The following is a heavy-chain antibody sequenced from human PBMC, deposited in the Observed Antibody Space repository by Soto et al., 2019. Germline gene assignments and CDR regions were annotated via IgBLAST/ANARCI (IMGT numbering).Heavy chain of an antibody. Sequence: ASVKVSCKASGYTFTSYHITWVRQAPGQGLEWMGWISAYNGNTNYAQNFQGRVSMTTDSSTTTAYMELRNLRSDDTAVYYGARRTSSAWYFCDYWGLGTLVTVSS. CDR2: ISAYNGNT. CDR1: GYTFTSYH. D-gene: IGHD6-19*01. CDR3: ARRTSSAWYFCDY. V-gene: IGHV1-18*01. J-gene: IGHJ4*02.